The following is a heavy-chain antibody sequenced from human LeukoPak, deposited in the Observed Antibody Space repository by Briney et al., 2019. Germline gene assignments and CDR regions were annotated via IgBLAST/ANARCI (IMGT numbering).Heavy chain of an antibody. D-gene: IGHD3-22*01. CDR3: ARGDNYDSSGYYPPFFDY. CDR2: INRSGST. V-gene: IGHV4-34*01. J-gene: IGHJ4*02. Sequence: SETLSLTCAVYGGSFSGYYWSWIRQPPGKGLEWIGEINRSGSTNYNPSLKSRVTISVDTSKNQFSLKLSSVTAADTAVYYCARGDNYDSSGYYPPFFDYWGQGTLVTVSS. CDR1: GGSFSGYY.